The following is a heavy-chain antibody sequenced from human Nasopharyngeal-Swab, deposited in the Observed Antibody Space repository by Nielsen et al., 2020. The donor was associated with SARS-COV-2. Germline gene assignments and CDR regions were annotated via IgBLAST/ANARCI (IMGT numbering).Heavy chain of an antibody. CDR2: IYYSGST. V-gene: IGHV4-39*01. D-gene: IGHD3-10*01. Sequence: SETLSLTCTVSGGSISSSSYYWGWIRQPPGKGLEWIGSIYYSGSTYYNPSLKSRVTISVDTSKNQFSLKLSSVTAADTAVYYCHCIATPLWFGKYDDYWGQGTLVTVSS. J-gene: IGHJ4*02. CDR3: HCIATPLWFGKYDDY. CDR1: GGSISSSSYY.